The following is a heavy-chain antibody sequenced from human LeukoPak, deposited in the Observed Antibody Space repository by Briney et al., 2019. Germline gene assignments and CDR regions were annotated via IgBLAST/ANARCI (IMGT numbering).Heavy chain of an antibody. J-gene: IGHJ6*02. D-gene: IGHD2-2*01. Sequence: GRSLRLSCAASGFTFSTYGMHWVRQAPGKGLESVAVISHDGSNKYYADSVKSRFTISRDNSKNTLYLQMNSLRAADTAVYYCARDSSAYYYGMDVWGQGTTVTISS. V-gene: IGHV3-30*03. CDR1: GFTFSTYG. CDR2: ISHDGSNK. CDR3: ARDSSAYYYGMDV.